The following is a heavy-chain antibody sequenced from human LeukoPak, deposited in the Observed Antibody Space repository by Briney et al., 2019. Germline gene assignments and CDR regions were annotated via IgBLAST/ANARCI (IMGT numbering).Heavy chain of an antibody. D-gene: IGHD3-9*01. V-gene: IGHV4-59*01. CDR3: ARVPAGYDAFDI. Sequence: SETLSLTCTVSGGSISSYYWSWIRQPPGKGLEWIGHIYYSGSTNYNPSLKSRVTISVDTSKNQFSLKLSSVTAADTAVYYCARVPAGYDAFDIWGQGTMVTVSS. J-gene: IGHJ3*02. CDR1: GGSISSYY. CDR2: IYYSGST.